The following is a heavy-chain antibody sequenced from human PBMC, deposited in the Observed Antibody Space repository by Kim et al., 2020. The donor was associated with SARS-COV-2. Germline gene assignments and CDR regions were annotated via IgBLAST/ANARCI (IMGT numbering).Heavy chain of an antibody. CDR3: AKDSDCSSTSCYNY. D-gene: IGHD2-2*02. V-gene: IGHV3-23*03. J-gene: IGHJ4*02. Sequence: GGSLRLSCAASGFTFSSYAMSWVRQAPGKGLEWVSVIYSGGSSTYYADSVKGRFTISRDNSKNTLYLQMNSLRAEDTAVYYCAKDSDCSSTSCYNYWGQGTLVTVSS. CDR2: IYSGGSST. CDR1: GFTFSSYA.